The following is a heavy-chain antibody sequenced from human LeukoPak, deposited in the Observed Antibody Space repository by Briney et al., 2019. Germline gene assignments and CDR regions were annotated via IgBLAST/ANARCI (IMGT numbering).Heavy chain of an antibody. J-gene: IGHJ3*02. D-gene: IGHD3-22*01. CDR1: GGSISSYH. Sequence: SETLSLTCTVSGGSISSYHWSWIRQPPGKGLEWIGYIYYSGSTNYNPSLKSRVTISVDTSKNQFSLKLSSVTAADTAVYYCARDNYYYDRGGAFGIWGQGTMVTVSS. V-gene: IGHV4-59*01. CDR3: ARDNYYYDRGGAFGI. CDR2: IYYSGST.